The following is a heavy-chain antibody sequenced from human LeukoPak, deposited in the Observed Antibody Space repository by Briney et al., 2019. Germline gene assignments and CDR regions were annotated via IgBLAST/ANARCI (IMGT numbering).Heavy chain of an antibody. Sequence: PGGSLRLSCATSGFTFNKYAMSWVRKAPGKGLEWVSGISGSGGSTYYADSVKGRFTISRDNSKNTLYLQMDSLRAEDTAVYYCARARSRDYGGVVAYDYWGQGTLVTVSS. D-gene: IGHD4-17*01. J-gene: IGHJ4*02. V-gene: IGHV3-23*01. CDR1: GFTFNKYA. CDR2: ISGSGGST. CDR3: ARARSRDYGGVVAYDY.